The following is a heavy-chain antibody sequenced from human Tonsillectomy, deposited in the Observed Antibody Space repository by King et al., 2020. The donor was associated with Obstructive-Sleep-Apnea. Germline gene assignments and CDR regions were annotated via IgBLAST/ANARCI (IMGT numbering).Heavy chain of an antibody. V-gene: IGHV4-34*01. CDR2: INHSGST. CDR3: ARGICCSSTSCYGPVVDY. D-gene: IGHD2-2*01. J-gene: IGHJ4*02. CDR1: GGSFSGYY. Sequence: VQLQQWGAGLLKPSETLSLTCAVYGGSFSGYYWSWIRQPPGKGLEWIGEINHSGSTNYNPSLKSRVTISVDTSKNQFSLKLSSVTAADTAVYYCARGICCSSTSCYGPVVDYWGQGTLVTVSS.